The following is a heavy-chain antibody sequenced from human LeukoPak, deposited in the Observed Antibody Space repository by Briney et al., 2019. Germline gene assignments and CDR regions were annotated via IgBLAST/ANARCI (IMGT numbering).Heavy chain of an antibody. CDR1: GGTFSSYA. Sequence: SVKVSCKASGGTFSSYAISWVRQAPGQGLEWMGGIIPIFGTANYAQKFQGRVTIAADESTSTAYMELRSLRSDDTAVYYCAGDGYSSSWGVYYYYGMDVWGQGTTVTVSS. CDR2: IIPIFGTA. J-gene: IGHJ6*02. D-gene: IGHD6-13*01. CDR3: AGDGYSSSWGVYYYYGMDV. V-gene: IGHV1-69*13.